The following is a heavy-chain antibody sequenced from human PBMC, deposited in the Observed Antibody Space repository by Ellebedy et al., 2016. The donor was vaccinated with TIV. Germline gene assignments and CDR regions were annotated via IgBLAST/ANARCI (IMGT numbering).Heavy chain of an antibody. CDR3: AGGGVKGSSWYMRAFDF. V-gene: IGHV4-4*01. J-gene: IGHJ4*02. D-gene: IGHD6-13*01. CDR1: GFTFSHAW. Sequence: GFTFSHAWMNWVRQAPGKGLEWIGEVYHSGSTNYNPSFKSRITISIDTSKSQFSLNMSSVTAADTAVYFCAGGGVKGSSWYMRAFDFWGQGTLVTVSS. CDR2: VYHSGST.